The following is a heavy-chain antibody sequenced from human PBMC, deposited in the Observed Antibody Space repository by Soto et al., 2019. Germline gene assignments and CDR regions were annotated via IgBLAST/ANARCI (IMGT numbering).Heavy chain of an antibody. V-gene: IGHV3-48*02. J-gene: IGHJ3*01. CDR2: IRHTTSAT. CDR1: QFPFDVYS. Sequence: GGSLRLSCVASQFPFDVYSMHWVRQAPGKGLEWVSYIRHTTSATFYADAVKGRFTISRDNRKNSLFLQMNSLRDDDTGVYFCARDRGSSGMFELDVWGPGTLVTVSS. D-gene: IGHD6-19*01. CDR3: ARDRGSSGMFELDV.